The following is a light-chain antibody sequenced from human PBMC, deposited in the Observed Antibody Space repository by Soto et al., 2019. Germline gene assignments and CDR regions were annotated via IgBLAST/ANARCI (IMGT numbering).Light chain of an antibody. Sequence: QSVLTQPPSASGSPGQSVSISCTGTSSDVGAYNYVSWYQQHPGKAPKLIICEVSKRPSGVPDRFSGSKSGNAASLTVSGLQAEDEADYYCSSYAGSDNYVFGTGTKVTVL. CDR1: SSDVGAYNY. CDR3: SSYAGSDNYV. J-gene: IGLJ1*01. CDR2: EVS. V-gene: IGLV2-8*01.